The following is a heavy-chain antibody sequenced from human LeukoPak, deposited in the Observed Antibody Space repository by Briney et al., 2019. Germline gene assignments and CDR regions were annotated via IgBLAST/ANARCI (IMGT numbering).Heavy chain of an antibody. Sequence: SETLSLTCTVSGGSISSYYWSWIRLPPGKGLEWIGYIYYTGASYYNPSLKSRVTISLDTSKNQFSLKLSSVTAADAAVYYCARAGYSYSTGYYFDYRGQGALVTVSS. J-gene: IGHJ4*02. CDR1: GGSISSYY. D-gene: IGHD5-18*01. V-gene: IGHV4-59*01. CDR2: IYYTGAS. CDR3: ARAGYSYSTGYYFDY.